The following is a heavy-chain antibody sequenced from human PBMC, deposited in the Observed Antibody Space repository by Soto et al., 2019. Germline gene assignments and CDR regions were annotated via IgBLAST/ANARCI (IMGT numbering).Heavy chain of an antibody. Sequence: EVRLVESGGGLVQPGGSLRLSCAASGFIFSDHYIDWVRQAPGKGLEWVGRNRKKANGYNTDYAASVKGRFTISRDDSKSSLYLQMDSLKTEDTAVYYCARSGSSTSCYDYWGQGTLVTVSS. CDR1: GFIFSDHY. D-gene: IGHD2-2*01. J-gene: IGHJ4*02. CDR3: ARSGSSTSCYDY. CDR2: NRKKANGYNT. V-gene: IGHV3-72*01.